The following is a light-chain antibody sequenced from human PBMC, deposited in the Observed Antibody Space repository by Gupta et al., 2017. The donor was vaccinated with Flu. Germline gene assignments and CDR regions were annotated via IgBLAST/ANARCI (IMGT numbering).Light chain of an antibody. J-gene: IGKJ2*01. CDR2: KVS. CDR1: QGLVNSDGTTD. V-gene: IGKV2-30*01. CDR3: MQGAHWPHT. Sequence: DVVLTKSPLSLPATLAHPPSISCRSSQGLVNSDGTTDLHWLQQRPGQSPRRLIYKVSNRESGVPDRFSGSWSGTDFTLTIRRVEAEDVGVYYCMQGAHWPHTFGQGTKLEIK.